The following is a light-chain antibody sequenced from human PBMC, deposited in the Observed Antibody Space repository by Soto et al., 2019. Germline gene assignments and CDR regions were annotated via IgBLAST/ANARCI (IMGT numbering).Light chain of an antibody. J-gene: IGLJ1*01. V-gene: IGLV1-51*02. CDR1: GSNTGKNY. CDR3: GSWDSSLSAVV. Sequence: QSALTQPPSVSVAPGQKVTISCSGSGSNTGKNYVSWYQQLPGTAPKLLIYEDSRRPSGIPDRFSGSKSGTSATLGITGLQTGDEADYYCGSWDSSLSAVVFGTGTKVT. CDR2: EDS.